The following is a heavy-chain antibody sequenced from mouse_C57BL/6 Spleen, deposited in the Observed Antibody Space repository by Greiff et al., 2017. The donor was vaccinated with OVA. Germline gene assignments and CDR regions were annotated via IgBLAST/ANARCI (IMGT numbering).Heavy chain of an antibody. J-gene: IGHJ4*01. CDR2: IDPSDSET. V-gene: IGHV1-52*01. CDR3: ARSEGGKYDYPYYYAMDY. D-gene: IGHD2-4*01. Sequence: QVQLKQPGAELVRPGSSVKLSCKASGYTFTSYWMHWVKQRPIQGLEWIGNIDPSDSETHYNQKFKDKATLTVDKSSSTAYMQLSSLTSEDSAVYYCARSEGGKYDYPYYYAMDYWGQGTSVTVSS. CDR1: GYTFTSYW.